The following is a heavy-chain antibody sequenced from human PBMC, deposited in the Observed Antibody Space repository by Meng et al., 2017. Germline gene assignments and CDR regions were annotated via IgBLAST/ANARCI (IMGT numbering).Heavy chain of an antibody. Sequence: GESLKISCAASGFTFSDYYMSWIRQAPGKGLEWVSYISSSGSTTYYADSVKGRFTISRDNAKNSLYLQMNSLRAEDTAVYYCARAFSGEPDDYWGQGTLVTVSS. J-gene: IGHJ4*02. V-gene: IGHV3-11*01. CDR1: GFTFSDYY. CDR3: ARAFSGEPDDY. D-gene: IGHD3-10*01. CDR2: ISSSGSTT.